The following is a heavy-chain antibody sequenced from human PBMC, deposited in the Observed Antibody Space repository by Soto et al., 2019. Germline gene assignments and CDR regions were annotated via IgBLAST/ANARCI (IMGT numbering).Heavy chain of an antibody. CDR3: ARDWREPTKAYYYYYYMDV. J-gene: IGHJ6*03. D-gene: IGHD1-1*01. V-gene: IGHV4-31*03. CDR1: GGSISSGGYY. CDR2: IYYSGST. Sequence: SETLSLTCTVSGGSISSGGYYWSWIRQHPGKGLEWIGYIYYSGSTYYNPSLKSRVTISVDTSKNQFSLKLSSVTAADTAVYYCARDWREPTKAYYYYYYMDVWGKGTTVTVSS.